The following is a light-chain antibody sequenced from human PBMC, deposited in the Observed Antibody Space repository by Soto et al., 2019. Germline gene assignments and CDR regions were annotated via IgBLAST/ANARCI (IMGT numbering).Light chain of an antibody. J-gene: IGLJ1*01. CDR2: SSN. CDR3: AAWDDSLRGYV. Sequence: QSVLTQPPSASGTPGQRVTISCSGVSSNIGGNFVYWYQQLPGTAPKLLIYSSNQRPSGVPDRFSGSKSGTSASLAISGLRSEDEADYYCAAWDDSLRGYVFGAGTKVTVL. CDR1: SSNIGGNF. V-gene: IGLV1-47*02.